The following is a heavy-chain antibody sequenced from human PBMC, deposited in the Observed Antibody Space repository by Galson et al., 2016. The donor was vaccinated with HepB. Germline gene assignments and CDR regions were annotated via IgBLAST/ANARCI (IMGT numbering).Heavy chain of an antibody. Sequence: SLRLSCAASGFTFSTYSMNWVRQAPGKGLEWVSSIRSSGNFIYYADSVKGRFTISRDNAKSSLFLQMYSLTAEDTALYYCARDQPYDFLPFDSWGQGTLVTVSS. J-gene: IGHJ4*02. CDR1: GFTFSTYS. V-gene: IGHV3-21*03. D-gene: IGHD3/OR15-3a*01. CDR2: IRSSGNFI. CDR3: ARDQPYDFLPFDS.